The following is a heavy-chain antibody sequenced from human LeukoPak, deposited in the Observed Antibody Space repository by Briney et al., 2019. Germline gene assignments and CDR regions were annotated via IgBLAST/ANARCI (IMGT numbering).Heavy chain of an antibody. V-gene: IGHV3-23*01. D-gene: IGHD2-15*01. CDR2: LGGGGIDT. J-gene: IGHJ4*02. CDR1: GFTFSNYA. Sequence: GGSLRLSCAASGFTFSNYAMSWVRQAPGKGLEWVSTLGGGGIDTYYADSVKGRFTISRDNAKNSLYLQMNSLRAEDTAVYYCARRPVHCSGGSCYSYDDYWGQGTLVTVSS. CDR3: ARRPVHCSGGSCYSYDDY.